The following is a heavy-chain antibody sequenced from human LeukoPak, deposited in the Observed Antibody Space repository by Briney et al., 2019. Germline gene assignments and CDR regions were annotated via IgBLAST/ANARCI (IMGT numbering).Heavy chain of an antibody. CDR3: AKAYGDFGTKTYRRAYFDY. J-gene: IGHJ4*02. CDR1: GGSFSGYY. V-gene: IGHV4-34*01. D-gene: IGHD4-17*01. CDR2: INHSGNT. Sequence: SETLSLTCAVYGGSFSGYYWSWIRQPPGRGLEWIGEINHSGNTNYNPSLKSRVTISVDTSKNQFSLKLNSLTAADTAVYYCAKAYGDFGTKTYRRAYFDYWGQGTLVTVSS.